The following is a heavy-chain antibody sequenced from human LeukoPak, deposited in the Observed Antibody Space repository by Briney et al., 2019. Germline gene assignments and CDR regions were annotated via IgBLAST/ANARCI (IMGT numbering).Heavy chain of an antibody. V-gene: IGHV3-7*01. Sequence: GGSLRLSCAASQFSISYDWMHWVRQAPGKGLEWVASIKEDGRDIHYLDSVKGRFSISRDNAKNSLYLEVNTLRAEDTAVYYCVRGSGWFFGLWGQGSLVTVSS. CDR2: IKEDGRDI. D-gene: IGHD6-19*01. CDR1: QFSISYDW. CDR3: VRGSGWFFGL. J-gene: IGHJ4*02.